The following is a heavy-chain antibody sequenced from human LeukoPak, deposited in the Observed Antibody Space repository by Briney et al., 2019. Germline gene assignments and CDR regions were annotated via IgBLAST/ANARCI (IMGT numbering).Heavy chain of an antibody. V-gene: IGHV4-61*05. Sequence: SETLSLTCTVSGGSISTTTYYWGWIRQPPGKGLEWIGYIYYSGSTNYNPSLKSRVTISVDTSKNQFSLKLSSVTAADTAVYYCARVGIRGAFDIWGQGTMVTVSS. CDR1: GGSISTTTYY. CDR2: IYYSGST. D-gene: IGHD1-14*01. J-gene: IGHJ3*02. CDR3: ARVGIRGAFDI.